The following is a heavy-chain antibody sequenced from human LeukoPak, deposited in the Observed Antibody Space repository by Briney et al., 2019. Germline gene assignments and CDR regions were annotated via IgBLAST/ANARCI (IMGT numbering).Heavy chain of an antibody. CDR1: GFTFSSYA. CDR2: IISKSDGGTT. J-gene: IGHJ4*02. D-gene: IGHD3-16*01. Sequence: GGSLRLSCAASGFTFSSYAMSWVRQAPGKGLEWVGRIISKSDGGTTDYAAPVKGRFTISRDDSKNTLYLRMDSLKTEDTALYYCSTDGGSATHLDYWGQGTLVTVSS. V-gene: IGHV3-15*01. CDR3: STDGGSATHLDY.